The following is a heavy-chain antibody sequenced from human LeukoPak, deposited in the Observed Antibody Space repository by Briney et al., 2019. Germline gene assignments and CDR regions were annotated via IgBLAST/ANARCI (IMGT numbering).Heavy chain of an antibody. D-gene: IGHD3-10*01. CDR1: GYTLTELS. V-gene: IGHV1-24*01. CDR3: ATLHLITMVRGVIITHAEYFQH. CDR2: FDPEDGET. J-gene: IGHJ1*01. Sequence: ASVKVSCKVSGYTLTELSMHWVRQAPGKGLEWMGGFDPEDGETIYAQKFQGRVTMTEDTSTDTAYMELSSLRSEDTAVYYCATLHLITMVRGVIITHAEYFQHWGQGTLVTVSS.